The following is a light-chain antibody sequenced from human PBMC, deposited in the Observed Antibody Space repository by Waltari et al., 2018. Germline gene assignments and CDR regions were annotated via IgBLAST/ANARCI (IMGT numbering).Light chain of an antibody. V-gene: IGLV1-40*01. Sequence: QSVLTQPPSVSGAPGQRVTISCTGSSSNIGAGYDVHWYQQLPGTAPKLLIYGNSTRPSGVPSRFSGSKSGTAASLAITGLQAEDEADYYCQSYDSSLSGLFGGGTKLTVL. J-gene: IGLJ2*01. CDR3: QSYDSSLSGL. CDR1: SSNIGAGYD. CDR2: GNS.